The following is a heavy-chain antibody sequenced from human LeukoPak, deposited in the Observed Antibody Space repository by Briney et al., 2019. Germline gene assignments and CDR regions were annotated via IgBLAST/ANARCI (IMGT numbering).Heavy chain of an antibody. D-gene: IGHD2-15*01. CDR1: GFTFSNYA. Sequence: PGGSLRLSCAASGFTFSNYAMHWVRQAPGKGREWVAVISYDGSNKYYADSVKGRFTISRDNSKNTLYLQMNSLRAEDTAVYYCARSGTYCSGGSCYSYYYGMDVWGQGPTVTVSS. V-gene: IGHV3-30-3*01. CDR2: ISYDGSNK. J-gene: IGHJ6*02. CDR3: ARSGTYCSGGSCYSYYYGMDV.